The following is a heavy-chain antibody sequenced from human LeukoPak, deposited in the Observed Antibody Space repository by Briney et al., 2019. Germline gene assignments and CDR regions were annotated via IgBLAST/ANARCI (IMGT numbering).Heavy chain of an antibody. J-gene: IGHJ5*02. CDR3: AREGDTVTTQNWFDP. Sequence: ASVKVSCKASGGTFSSYAISWVRQAPGQGLEWTGGIIPIFGTANYAQKFQGRVTITTDESTSTAYMELSSLRSEDTAVYYCAREGDTVTTQNWFDPWGQGTLVTVSS. CDR2: IIPIFGTA. CDR1: GGTFSSYA. D-gene: IGHD4-11*01. V-gene: IGHV1-69*05.